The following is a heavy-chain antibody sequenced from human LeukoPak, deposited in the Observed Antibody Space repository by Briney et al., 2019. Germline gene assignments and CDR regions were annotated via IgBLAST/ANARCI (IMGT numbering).Heavy chain of an antibody. J-gene: IGHJ2*01. V-gene: IGHV1-18*01. D-gene: IGHD4-17*01. CDR3: ATATKTVTDWYFDL. Sequence: AAVKVSCKASGYTFTCYGISWVRQAPGQGLEWMGWISAYNGNTNYAQTLQGRVTMTTDTSTSTAYMVLRRLRSDVTAGYYCATATKTVTDWYFDLWGRGTLVTVSS. CDR1: GYTFTCYG. CDR2: ISAYNGNT.